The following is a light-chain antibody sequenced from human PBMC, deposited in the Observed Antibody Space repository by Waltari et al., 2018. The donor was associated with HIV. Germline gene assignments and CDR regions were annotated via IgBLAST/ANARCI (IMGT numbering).Light chain of an antibody. J-gene: IGLJ3*02. CDR2: KDS. CDR1: ALPKQY. CDR3: QAADSSGTYKGNWV. V-gene: IGLV3-25*03. Sequence: SYELTQPPSVSASPGQTARITCSGDALPKQYTYWSQTKPGQAPVLVIYKDSERPSGIPERFSGSSSGTTVTLTISGVQAEDEADFYCQAADSSGTYKGNWVFGGGTKLTVL.